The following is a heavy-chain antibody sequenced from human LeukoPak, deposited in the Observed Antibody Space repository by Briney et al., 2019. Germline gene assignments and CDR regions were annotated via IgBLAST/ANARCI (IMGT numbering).Heavy chain of an antibody. CDR3: AKVDGVVVAARLAYFDY. V-gene: IGHV3-11*01. CDR2: INSAGDNI. CDR1: GFTFSDYF. J-gene: IGHJ4*02. Sequence: GGSLRLSCVASGFTFSDYFMSWIRQAPGKGLEWLSFINSAGDNIYYADSVKGRFTISRDNSKNTLYLQMNSLRAEDTAVYYCAKVDGVVVAARLAYFDYWGQGTLVTVSS. D-gene: IGHD2-15*01.